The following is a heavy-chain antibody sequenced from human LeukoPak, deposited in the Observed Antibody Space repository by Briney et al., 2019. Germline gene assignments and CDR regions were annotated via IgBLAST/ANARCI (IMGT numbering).Heavy chain of an antibody. Sequence: PGGSLRLSCAASGFTVNNNYTSWVRQAPGKGLEWVSVIYGGGSTYYADSVKGRFTISRDNSRNTLYLQMNILRDGDTAVYYCARDRGERWYYYYAMDVWGQGTTVTVSS. V-gene: IGHV3-53*01. CDR3: ARDRGERWYYYYAMDV. CDR1: GFTVNNNY. D-gene: IGHD4-23*01. J-gene: IGHJ6*02. CDR2: IYGGGST.